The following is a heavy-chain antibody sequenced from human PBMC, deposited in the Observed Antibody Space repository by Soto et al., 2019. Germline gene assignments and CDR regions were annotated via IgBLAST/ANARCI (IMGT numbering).Heavy chain of an antibody. Sequence: NPSETLSLTCSVSARSISSSTYCWGWIRQPPGKGLEWIGSSYCSVNTYYKPSLKSRVTISVDSSKNQFSLKLSSVTDADTAVYYCARQWRRDGYNNAFDIWGQGTMVTVSS. J-gene: IGHJ3*02. CDR3: ARQWRRDGYNNAFDI. V-gene: IGHV4-39*01. CDR1: ARSISSSTYC. CDR2: SYCSVNT. D-gene: IGHD5-12*01.